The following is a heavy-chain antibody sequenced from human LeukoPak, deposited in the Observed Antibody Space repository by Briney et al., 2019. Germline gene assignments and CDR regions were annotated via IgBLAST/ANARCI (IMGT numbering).Heavy chain of an antibody. Sequence: PGRSLRLSCAASGFSFSTYGMHWVRQAPGKGLEWVAFIWYDESNKYYADSVKGRFTISRDDLRNALYLQKNSLRAEDTAVYYCARDVSGDYFDFWGQGTLVTVSS. CDR3: ARDVSGDYFDF. CDR1: GFSFSTYG. J-gene: IGHJ4*02. V-gene: IGHV3-33*01. D-gene: IGHD3-3*02. CDR2: IWYDESNK.